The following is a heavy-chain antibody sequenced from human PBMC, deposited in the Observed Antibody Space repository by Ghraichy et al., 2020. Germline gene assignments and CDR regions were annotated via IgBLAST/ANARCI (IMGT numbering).Heavy chain of an antibody. Sequence: GGSLRLSCAASGFTFNYHWMTWVHQAPGKGLEWVANINQDGSQKYYVESVKGRFTVSRDNAKNSVFLQMNSLRAEDTAVYYCARVRGNSSIFDYWGQGTLVTVSS. J-gene: IGHJ4*02. D-gene: IGHD6-6*01. CDR2: INQDGSQK. CDR1: GFTFNYHW. V-gene: IGHV3-7*03. CDR3: ARVRGNSSIFDY.